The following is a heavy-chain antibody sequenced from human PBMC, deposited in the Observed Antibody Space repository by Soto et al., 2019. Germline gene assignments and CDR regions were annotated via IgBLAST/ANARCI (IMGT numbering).Heavy chain of an antibody. J-gene: IGHJ5*02. V-gene: IGHV4-39*01. CDR3: ARHWIAGSSIP. CDR1: GDSISSSSQY. D-gene: IGHD2-21*01. Sequence: PSETLSLTCIVSGDSISSSSQYWGWIRQPPGKGLEWIGSIHYGGTSYYNPSLKSRVTIFVDTSKNQLSLKLSSVTAADTAVYYCARHWIAGSSIPWGHGTLVTVYS. CDR2: IHYGGTS.